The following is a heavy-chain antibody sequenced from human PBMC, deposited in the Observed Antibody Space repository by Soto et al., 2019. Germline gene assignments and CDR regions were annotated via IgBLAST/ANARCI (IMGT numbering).Heavy chain of an antibody. J-gene: IGHJ6*02. CDR2: IWYDGSNK. V-gene: IGHV3-33*01. CDR1: GFTFSSYG. Sequence: GGSLRLSCAASGFTFSSYGMHWVRQAPGKGLEWVAVIWYDGSNKYYADSVKGRFTISRDNSKNTLYLQMNSLRAEDTAVYYCARVSAYSSSWYGSYYYYGMDVWGQGTTVTVSS. D-gene: IGHD6-13*01. CDR3: ARVSAYSSSWYGSYYYYGMDV.